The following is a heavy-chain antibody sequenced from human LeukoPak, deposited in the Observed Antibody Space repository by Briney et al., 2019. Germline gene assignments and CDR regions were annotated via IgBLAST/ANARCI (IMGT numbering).Heavy chain of an antibody. D-gene: IGHD4-17*01. J-gene: IGHJ4*02. CDR1: GGSISSTKW. V-gene: IGHV4-4*02. CDR3: ARVPTVTFFDY. Sequence: SETLSLTCAVSGGSISSTKWWSWVRQPPRKGLEWIGEVFHSGSTKYNPSLKNRVTISVDTSKNQFSLKLSSVTAADTAVYYCARVPTVTFFDYWGQGTLVTVSS. CDR2: VFHSGST.